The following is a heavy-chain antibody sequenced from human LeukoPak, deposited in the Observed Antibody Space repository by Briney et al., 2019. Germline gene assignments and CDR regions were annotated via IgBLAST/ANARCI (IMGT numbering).Heavy chain of an antibody. V-gene: IGHV3-23*01. D-gene: IGHD6-13*01. J-gene: IGHJ4*02. CDR2: ISGSGTST. CDR1: GFTFSTYA. CDR3: AKDPVIAAGTGWYYFDY. Sequence: AGESLRLSCAASGFTFSTYAMSWVRLAPGKGLEWVSAISGSGTSTYYADSVKGRFTISRDSSKSTLFLQMDSLRDEDSAVYYCAKDPVIAAGTGWYYFDYWGQGTLVTVSS.